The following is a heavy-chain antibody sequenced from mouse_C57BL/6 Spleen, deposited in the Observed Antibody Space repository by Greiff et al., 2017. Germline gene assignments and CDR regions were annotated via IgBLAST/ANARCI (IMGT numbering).Heavy chain of an antibody. CDR1: GYTFTSYW. CDR2: IDPSDSYT. D-gene: IGHD1-1*01. CDR3: ARGGLYYYGSSYRWYFGV. V-gene: IGHV1-69*01. J-gene: IGHJ1*03. Sequence: QVQLQQPGAELVMPGASVKLSCKASGYTFTSYWMHWVKQRPGQGLEWIGEIDPSDSYTNYNQKFKGKSTLTVDKSSSTAYMQLSSLTSEDSAVYYCARGGLYYYGSSYRWYFGVWGTGTTVTVSS.